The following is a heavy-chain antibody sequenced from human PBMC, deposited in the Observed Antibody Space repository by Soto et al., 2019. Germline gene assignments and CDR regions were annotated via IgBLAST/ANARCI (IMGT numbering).Heavy chain of an antibody. CDR2: IVVGSGNT. Sequence: GASVKVSCKASGLTFTSSAVQWVRQARGQRLERIGWIVVGSGNTNYAQKFQERVTITRDMSTSTAYMELSSLRSEDTAVYYCAARPSSSWQYYFDYWGQGTLVTVSS. J-gene: IGHJ4*02. D-gene: IGHD6-13*01. V-gene: IGHV1-58*01. CDR3: AARPSSSWQYYFDY. CDR1: GLTFTSSA.